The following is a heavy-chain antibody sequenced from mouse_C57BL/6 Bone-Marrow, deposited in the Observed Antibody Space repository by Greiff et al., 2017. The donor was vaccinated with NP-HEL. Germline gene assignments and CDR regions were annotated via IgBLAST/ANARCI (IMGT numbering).Heavy chain of an antibody. J-gene: IGHJ1*03. CDR3: ARTGGTDWYFDV. CDR2: INPYNGDT. Sequence: EVQVVESGPELVKPGDSVKISCKASGYSFTGYFMNWVMQSHGKSLEWIGRINPYNGDTFYNQKFKGKATLTVDKSSSTAHMELRSLTSEDSAVYYCARTGGTDWYFDVWGTGTTVTVSS. CDR1: GYSFTGYF. D-gene: IGHD2-14*01. V-gene: IGHV1-20*01.